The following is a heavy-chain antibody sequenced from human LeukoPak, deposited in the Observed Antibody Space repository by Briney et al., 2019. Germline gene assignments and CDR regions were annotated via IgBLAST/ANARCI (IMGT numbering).Heavy chain of an antibody. V-gene: IGHV4-34*01. D-gene: IGHD3-10*01. CDR2: INHSGST. CDR3: ARLRITMVRGVYYFDY. Sequence: ASETLSLTCAVYGGSFSGYYWSWIRQPPGKGLEWIGEINHSGSTNYNPSLKSRVTISVDTSKNQFSLKLSSVTAADTAVYYCARLRITMVRGVYYFDYWGQGTLVTVSS. CDR1: GGSFSGYY. J-gene: IGHJ4*02.